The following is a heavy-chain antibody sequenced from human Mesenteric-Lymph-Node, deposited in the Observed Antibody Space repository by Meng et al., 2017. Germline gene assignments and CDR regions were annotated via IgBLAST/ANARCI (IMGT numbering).Heavy chain of an antibody. CDR1: GFTFSSYS. D-gene: IGHD5-18*01. CDR2: ISSSSSYI. V-gene: IGHV3-21*01. J-gene: IGHJ4*02. Sequence: GGSLRLSCAASGFTFSSYSMNWVRQAPGKGLEWVSSISSSSSYIYYADSVKGRFTISRDNAKNSLYLQMNSLRAEDTAVYYCARGGSGYDGIQLWFREYYFDYWGQGTLVTVSS. CDR3: ARGGSGYDGIQLWFREYYFDY.